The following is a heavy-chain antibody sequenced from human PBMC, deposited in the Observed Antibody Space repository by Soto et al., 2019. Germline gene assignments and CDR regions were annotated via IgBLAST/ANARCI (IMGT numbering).Heavy chain of an antibody. V-gene: IGHV4-31*03. CDR2: IYHSGGT. Sequence: SETLSLTCSVSAGSISSDGFYWNWILQPPGKGLEWIGYIYHSGGTYSSPSLRSRVNISVDTSKNQFTLKLSSVTAADTAVYYCARDRARYGVFEYWGKGNIVTVSP. CDR1: AGSISSDGFY. J-gene: IGHJ1*01. CDR3: ARDRARYGVFEY. D-gene: IGHD5-12*01.